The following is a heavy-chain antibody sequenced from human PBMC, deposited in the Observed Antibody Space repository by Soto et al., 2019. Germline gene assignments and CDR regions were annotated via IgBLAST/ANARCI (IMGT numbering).Heavy chain of an antibody. D-gene: IGHD2-2*01. J-gene: IGHJ5*02. CDR1: GYTFTSYD. Sequence: ASVKVSCKASGYTFTSYDINWVRQATGQGLEWMGWMNPNSGNTGYAQKFQGRVTMTRNTSISTAYMELSSLRSEDTAVYYCARDVGYCSSTSCQYNWFDPWGRGTLVTVSS. CDR2: MNPNSGNT. CDR3: ARDVGYCSSTSCQYNWFDP. V-gene: IGHV1-8*01.